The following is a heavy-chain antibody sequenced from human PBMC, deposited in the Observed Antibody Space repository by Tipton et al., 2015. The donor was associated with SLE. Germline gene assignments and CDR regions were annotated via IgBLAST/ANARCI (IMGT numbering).Heavy chain of an antibody. CDR1: GGSISSHY. V-gene: IGHV4-59*11. Sequence: TLSLTCTVSGGSISSHYWSWIRQPPGKGLEWIGYIYYSGSTNYNPSLKSRVTISVDTSKNQFSLKLSSVTAADTAVYYCARGDGYYDYISGWFDPWGQGTLVTVSS. CDR3: ARGDGYYDYISGWFDP. J-gene: IGHJ5*02. CDR2: IYYSGST. D-gene: IGHD3-16*01.